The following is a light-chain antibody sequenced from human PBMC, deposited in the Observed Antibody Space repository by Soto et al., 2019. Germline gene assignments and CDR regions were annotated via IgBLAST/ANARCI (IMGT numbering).Light chain of an antibody. CDR1: QSVSSNY. CDR3: QQYVSSPLT. J-gene: IGKJ4*01. V-gene: IGKV3-20*01. Sequence: EIVLTQSPGTLSLSPGERATLSCRASQSVSSNYLAWYRQKPGQAPRLLIYGASSRATGIPDRFSGSGSGTDFTLTISRLEPEDFAVYYCQQYVSSPLTFGGGTNVEMK. CDR2: GAS.